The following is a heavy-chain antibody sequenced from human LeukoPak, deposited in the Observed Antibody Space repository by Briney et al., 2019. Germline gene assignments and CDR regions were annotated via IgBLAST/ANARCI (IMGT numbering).Heavy chain of an antibody. J-gene: IGHJ4*02. CDR2: INPNSGGT. D-gene: IGHD5-24*01. Sequence: VASVKVSCKASGYTFTGYYMHWVRQAPGHELEWMGRINPNSGGTNYAQKFQGGVTMARDTSISTAYLELSRLRSDDPAVYYCARVNGDDLYYFDYWGQGTLVTVSS. V-gene: IGHV1-2*06. CDR1: GYTFTGYY. CDR3: ARVNGDDLYYFDY.